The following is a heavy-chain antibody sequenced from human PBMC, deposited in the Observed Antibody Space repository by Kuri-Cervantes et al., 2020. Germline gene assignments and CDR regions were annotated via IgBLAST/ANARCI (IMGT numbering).Heavy chain of an antibody. J-gene: IGHJ6*02. D-gene: IGHD3-3*02. CDR3: ARVAYHYYAMDV. CDR2: ISASGGST. Sequence: GGSLRLSCAASGFIFSNYGMTWVRQAPGKGLEWLSTISASGGSTYYADSVKGRFTISRDNSKNTLSLQMNSLRAEDTAVYYCARVAYHYYAMDVWGQGTTVTVSS. V-gene: IGHV3-23*01. CDR1: GFIFSNYG.